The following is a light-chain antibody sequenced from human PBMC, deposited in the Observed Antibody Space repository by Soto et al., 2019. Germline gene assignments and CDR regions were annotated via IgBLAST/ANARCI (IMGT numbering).Light chain of an antibody. CDR2: GAS. Sequence: EIVLTQSPATLSVSPGERATLSCRASQSINSNITWYQQKPGQSPRLLIYGASTRAAGIPARFSGSGSGTDFTLTISSLQSEDFAVYFCQQYNNWPPLFTFGPGTKVDIK. J-gene: IGKJ3*01. CDR1: QSINSN. V-gene: IGKV3-15*01. CDR3: QQYNNWPPLFT.